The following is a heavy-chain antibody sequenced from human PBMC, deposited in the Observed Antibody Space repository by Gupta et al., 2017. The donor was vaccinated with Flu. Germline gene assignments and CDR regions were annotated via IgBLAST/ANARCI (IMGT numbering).Heavy chain of an antibody. CDR2: ISGSGGSA. V-gene: IGHV3-23*01. CDR3: AKGPFASSCYTTCFDY. Sequence: EVQLLESEGGLVQPGGSLRLSCAASGFTFSNYAMSWVRQAPGKGLEWVSAISGSGGSAYYADSVKGRFTISRDNSKNTLYLQMNSLRAEDTAVYYCAKGPFASSCYTTCFDYWGQGTLVTVSS. J-gene: IGHJ4*02. CDR1: GFTFSNYA. D-gene: IGHD2-2*02.